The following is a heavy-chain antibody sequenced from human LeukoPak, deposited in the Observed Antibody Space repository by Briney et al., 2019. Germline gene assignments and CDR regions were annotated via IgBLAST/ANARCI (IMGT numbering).Heavy chain of an antibody. CDR1: GYSLTDLS. J-gene: IGHJ4*02. CDR2: FDPEHREA. V-gene: IGHV1-24*01. CDR3: AAGGIYSLLDY. D-gene: IGHD1-26*01. Sequence: ASVKVSCKVSGYSLTDLSMHWVRQAPGNGLEWMGGFDPEHREAIYAQKFQGRVSMTEDTSTDTAYMELSSLRSEDTAVYYCAAGGIYSLLDYGGQGTLVTVSS.